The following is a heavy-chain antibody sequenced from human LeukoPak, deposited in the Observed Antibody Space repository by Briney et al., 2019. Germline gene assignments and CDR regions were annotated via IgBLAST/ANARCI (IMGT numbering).Heavy chain of an antibody. Sequence: GGSLRLSCAASGFTFSSYGMYWVRQAPGKGLEWVAVIWYDGSNKYYADSVKGRFTISRDNSKNTLYLQMNSLRAEDTAVYYCARDPSPSTAYYYYYMDVWGKGTTVTVSS. CDR2: IWYDGSNK. V-gene: IGHV3-33*01. J-gene: IGHJ6*03. CDR3: ARDPSPSTAYYYYYMDV. D-gene: IGHD4-11*01. CDR1: GFTFSSYG.